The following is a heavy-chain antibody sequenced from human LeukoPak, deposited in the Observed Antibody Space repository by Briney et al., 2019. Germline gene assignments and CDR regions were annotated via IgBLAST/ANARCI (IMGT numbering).Heavy chain of an antibody. V-gene: IGHV4-4*02. J-gene: IGHJ4*02. CDR2: VYLNGAT. Sequence: PSETLSLTVAVSGGFITTTNWWSWVRQPPGKGLEWIGLVYLNGATNYNPSLESGFSMSIDKSNNHLSLEVTSVSATDTAMYSCTRESGAFSPFGFWGQGTLVTVSS. D-gene: IGHD1-26*01. CDR3: TRESGAFSPFGF. CDR1: GGFITTTNW.